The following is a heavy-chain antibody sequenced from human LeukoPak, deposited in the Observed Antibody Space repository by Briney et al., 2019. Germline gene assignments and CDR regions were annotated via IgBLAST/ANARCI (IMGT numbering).Heavy chain of an antibody. CDR3: ARTIVSSGTYDAFDI. V-gene: IGHV3-53*01. J-gene: IGHJ3*02. CDR2: IYSDNT. Sequence: GGSLRLSCTVSGFTVSSNSMSWVRQAPGKGLEWVSFIYSDNTHYSDSVKGRFTISRDNSKNTLYLQMNSLRAEDTAVYYCARTIVSSGTYDAFDIWGQGTMVTVSS. CDR1: GFTVSSNS. D-gene: IGHD6-13*01.